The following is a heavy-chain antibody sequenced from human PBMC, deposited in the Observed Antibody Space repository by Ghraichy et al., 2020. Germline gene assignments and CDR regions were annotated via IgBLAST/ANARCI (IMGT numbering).Heavy chain of an antibody. D-gene: IGHD3-22*01. CDR3: ARSTYYYDSSGVFDY. V-gene: IGHV4-31*03. J-gene: IGHJ4*02. Sequence: SETLSLTCTVSGGSISSGGYYWSWIRQHPGKGLEWIGYIYYSGSTYYNPSLKSRVTISVDTSKNQFSLKLSSVTAADTAVYYCARSTYYYDSSGVFDYWGQGTLVTVSS. CDR1: GGSISSGGYY. CDR2: IYYSGST.